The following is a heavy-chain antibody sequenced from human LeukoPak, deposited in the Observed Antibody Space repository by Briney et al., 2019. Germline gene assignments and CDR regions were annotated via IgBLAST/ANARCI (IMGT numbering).Heavy chain of an antibody. V-gene: IGHV1-2*02. CDR1: GYTFTGYY. CDR3: AGGIASYSSSYFDY. D-gene: IGHD3-10*01. Sequence: ASVKVSCKASGYTFTGYYIHWVRQAPGQGLEWMGWINPNSGGTNYAQKFQGRVTMTRDTSISTAYMELSRLRSDDTAVYYCAGGIASYSSSYFDYWGQGALVTVSS. CDR2: INPNSGGT. J-gene: IGHJ4*02.